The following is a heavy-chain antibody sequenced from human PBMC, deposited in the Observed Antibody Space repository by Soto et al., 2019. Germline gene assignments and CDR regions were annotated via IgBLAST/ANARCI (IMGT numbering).Heavy chain of an antibody. CDR2: ISYDGSNK. CDR1: GFTFSSYG. V-gene: IGHV3-30*03. J-gene: IGHJ5*02. CDR3: ATDLAIAAAGPAFDP. Sequence: QVQLVESGGGVVQPGRSLRLSCAASGFTFSSYGMHWVRQAPGKGLEWVAVISYDGSNKYYADSVKGRFTISRDNSKNTLYLQMSSLRAEDTAVYYCATDLAIAAAGPAFDPWGQGTLVTVSS. D-gene: IGHD6-13*01.